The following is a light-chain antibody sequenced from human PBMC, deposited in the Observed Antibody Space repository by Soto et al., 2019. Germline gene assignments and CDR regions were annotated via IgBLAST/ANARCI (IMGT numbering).Light chain of an antibody. V-gene: IGKV3-15*01. J-gene: IGKJ1*01. CDR3: QQYTNWPPWT. CDR2: GAS. Sequence: EIVMTQSPATLSVSPGERATLSCRASQSVSSNLAWYQQKPGQAPRLLIYGASTRATGIPARFSGSGSGTEFTLTIRSLQSEDFAVYYCQQYTNWPPWTFGQGTNVEIK. CDR1: QSVSSN.